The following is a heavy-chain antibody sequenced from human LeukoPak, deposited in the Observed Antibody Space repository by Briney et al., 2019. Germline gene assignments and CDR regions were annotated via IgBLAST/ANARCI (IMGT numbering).Heavy chain of an antibody. CDR1: GGSISNYY. CDR2: IYYSGTT. CDR3: ARLDCSGGSCLTNWFDP. V-gene: IGHV4-59*01. Sequence: SETLSLTCTVSGGSISNYYWNWIRQPPGKGLEWIGYIYYSGTTNYNPSLKSRVSMSVDTSKNQFSLKLSSVTAADTAVYYCARLDCSGGSCLTNWFDPWGQGTLVTVSS. D-gene: IGHD2-15*01. J-gene: IGHJ5*02.